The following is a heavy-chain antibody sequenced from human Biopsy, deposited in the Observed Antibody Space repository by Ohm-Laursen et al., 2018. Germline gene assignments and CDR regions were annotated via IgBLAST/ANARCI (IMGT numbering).Heavy chain of an antibody. CDR2: INPDGSVK. CDR1: GFMFSASW. J-gene: IGHJ4*01. Sequence: SLRLSCTASGFMFSASWMSWVRQAPGKGLAWVANINPDGSVKYFADSVKGRFTISRDNAENSMNLQMSSLTVDDTAVYYCARDERWGQGTLVTVSS. CDR3: ARDER. D-gene: IGHD5-24*01. V-gene: IGHV3-7*01.